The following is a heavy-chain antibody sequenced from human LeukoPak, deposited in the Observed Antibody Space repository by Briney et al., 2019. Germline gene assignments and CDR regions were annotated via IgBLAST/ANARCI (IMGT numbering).Heavy chain of an antibody. D-gene: IGHD1-7*01. CDR1: RSTFSRSA. CDR3: VKKRNYRHYYYGLDV. J-gene: IGHJ6*02. Sequence: GGSLRLSCSASRSTFSRSAMSWVRQAPGQGLEWVSAIGAGGTNTYYADSVKGRFTISRDNSKNTLYLQMDSLRADDTAVYYCVKKRNYRHYYYGLDVWGQGTTVTVSS. CDR2: IGAGGTNT. V-gene: IGHV3-23*01.